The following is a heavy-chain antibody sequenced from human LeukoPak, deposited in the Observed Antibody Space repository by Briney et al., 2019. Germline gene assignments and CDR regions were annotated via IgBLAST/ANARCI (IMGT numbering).Heavy chain of an antibody. V-gene: IGHV3-66*01. D-gene: IGHD6-13*01. Sequence: GGSLRLSCAASGSTFRSNYMIWVGQAPGKGLERGSVIYSGGGTHYADSVKGRFTISRDNSKNTLYLQMNSLRGEDTAVYYCVRCGGGYSSSLYNWFDPWGQGTLVTVSS. J-gene: IGHJ5*02. CDR3: VRCGGGYSSSLYNWFDP. CDR2: IYSGGGT. CDR1: GSTFRSNY.